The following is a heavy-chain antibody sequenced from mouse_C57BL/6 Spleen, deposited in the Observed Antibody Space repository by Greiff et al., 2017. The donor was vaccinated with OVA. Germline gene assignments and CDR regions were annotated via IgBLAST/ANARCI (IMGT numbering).Heavy chain of an antibody. CDR1: GYSFTGYY. D-gene: IGHD1-1*01. CDR3: AREYYGSSLMDY. V-gene: IGHV1-43*01. Sequence: EVQLQQSGPELVKPGASVKISCKASGYSFTGYYMHWVKQSSEKSLEWIGEINPSTGGTSYNQKFKGKATLTVDKSSSTAYMQLKSLTSEDSAFYYCAREYYGSSLMDYWGQGTSVTVSS. J-gene: IGHJ4*01. CDR2: INPSTGGT.